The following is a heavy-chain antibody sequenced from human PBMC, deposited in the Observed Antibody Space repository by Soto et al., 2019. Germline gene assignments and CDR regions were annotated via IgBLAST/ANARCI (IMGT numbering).Heavy chain of an antibody. CDR2: IDPSDSYT. D-gene: IGHD2-2*01. CDR3: AGRYCSSTSCYYYYGMDV. J-gene: IGHJ6*02. Sequence: GESLKISCKGSGYSFTSYWTSWVRQMPGKGLEWMGRIDPSDSYTNYSPSFQGHVTISADKSISTAYLQWSSLKASDTAMYYCAGRYCSSTSCYYYYGMDVWGQGTTVTVSS. V-gene: IGHV5-10-1*01. CDR1: GYSFTSYW.